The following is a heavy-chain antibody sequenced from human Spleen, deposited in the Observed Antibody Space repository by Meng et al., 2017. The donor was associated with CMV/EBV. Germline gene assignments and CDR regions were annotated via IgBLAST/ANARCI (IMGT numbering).Heavy chain of an antibody. D-gene: IGHD3-3*01. V-gene: IGHV3-21*01. Sequence: GESLKISCAASGFTFSSYSMNWVRQAPGKGLEWVSSISSSSSYIYYADSVKGRFTISRDNAKNSLCLQMNSLRAEDTAVYYCARSAGGRFLEWLSPSYYYYGMDVWGQGTTVTVSS. CDR1: GFTFSSYS. CDR3: ARSAGGRFLEWLSPSYYYYGMDV. J-gene: IGHJ6*02. CDR2: ISSSSSYI.